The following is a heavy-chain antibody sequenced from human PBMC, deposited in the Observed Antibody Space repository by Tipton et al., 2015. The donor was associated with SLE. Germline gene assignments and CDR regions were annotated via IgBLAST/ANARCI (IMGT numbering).Heavy chain of an antibody. V-gene: IGHV3-21*01. D-gene: IGHD1-26*01. J-gene: IGHJ4*02. CDR1: GFTFSSYS. CDR2: ISSSSSYI. CDR3: ARSTAGELLGADY. Sequence: SLRLSCAASGFTFSSYSMNWVRQAPGKGLEWVSSISSSSSYIYYADSVKGRFTISRDNAKNSLYLQMNSLRAEDTAVYYCARSTAGELLGADYWGQGTLVTVSS.